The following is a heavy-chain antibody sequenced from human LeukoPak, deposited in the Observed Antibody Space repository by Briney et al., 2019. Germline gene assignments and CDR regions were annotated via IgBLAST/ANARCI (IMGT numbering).Heavy chain of an antibody. J-gene: IGHJ5*02. CDR2: IYHSGST. CDR1: GGSMNIYYHS. V-gene: IGHV4-30-2*01. Sequence: SETLSLTCTVSGGSMNIYYHSWSWIRQPPGKGLEWIGHIYHSGSTYYNPSLKSRVTISVDRSKNQFSLKLNSVTAADTAVYYCARGRPVLLWFGEPSNWFDPWGQGTLVTVSS. D-gene: IGHD3-10*01. CDR3: ARGRPVLLWFGEPSNWFDP.